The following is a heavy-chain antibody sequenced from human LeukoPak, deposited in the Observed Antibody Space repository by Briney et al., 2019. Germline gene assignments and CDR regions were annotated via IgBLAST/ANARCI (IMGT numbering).Heavy chain of an antibody. J-gene: IGHJ4*02. Sequence: GGSLRLSCAASGFTFSSYAMSWVRQAPGKGLEWVSAISGSGGSTYYADSVKGRFTISRDDSKSIAYLQMNSLKTEDTAVYYXXXAGRYYGSGSYYGEYYFDYWGQGTLVTVSS. V-gene: IGHV3-23*01. CDR1: GFTFSSYA. CDR3: XXAGRYYGSGSYYGEYYFDY. CDR2: ISGSGGST. D-gene: IGHD3-10*01.